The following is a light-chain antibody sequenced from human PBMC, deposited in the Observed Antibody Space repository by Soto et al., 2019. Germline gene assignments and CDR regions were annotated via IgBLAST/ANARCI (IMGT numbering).Light chain of an antibody. CDR2: GAS. Sequence: EIVLTQSPGTLSLSPGERATLSCRASQSVSSSYLAWYQQKPGQAPRLLIYGASSRATGIPDRFSGSGSGTGFTLTISRLEPEDFAVYYCQQYGSSPSPFGGGTKVDIK. J-gene: IGKJ4*02. CDR3: QQYGSSPSP. CDR1: QSVSSSY. V-gene: IGKV3-20*01.